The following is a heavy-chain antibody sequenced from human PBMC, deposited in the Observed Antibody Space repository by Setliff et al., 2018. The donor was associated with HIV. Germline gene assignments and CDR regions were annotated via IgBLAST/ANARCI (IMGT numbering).Heavy chain of an antibody. J-gene: IGHJ5*01. V-gene: IGHV5-51*01. CDR2: IYLSDADT. D-gene: IGHD3-16*01. CDR3: AKHGFERKSPYNWFDS. CDR1: GYTFPHAW. Sequence: GESLKISCKGSGYTFPHAWIGWVRQMPGKGLEWMGIIYLSDADTRYSRSFQGQVTISADKSINTAYLRWRSLRASDTAIYFCAKHGFERKSPYNWFDSWGQGTLVTVSS.